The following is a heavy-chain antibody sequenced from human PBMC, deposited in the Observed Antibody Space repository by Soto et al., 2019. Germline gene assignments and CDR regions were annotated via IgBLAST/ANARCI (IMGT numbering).Heavy chain of an antibody. CDR1: GGTFSSYA. D-gene: IGHD6-19*01. Sequence: SVKVSCKASGGTFSSYAISWVRQAPGQGLEWMGGVIPIFGTANYAQKFQGRVTITADESTSTAYMELSSLRSEDTAVYYCARVRPQWLALDYWGQGTLVTVSS. J-gene: IGHJ4*02. CDR3: ARVRPQWLALDY. CDR2: VIPIFGTA. V-gene: IGHV1-69*13.